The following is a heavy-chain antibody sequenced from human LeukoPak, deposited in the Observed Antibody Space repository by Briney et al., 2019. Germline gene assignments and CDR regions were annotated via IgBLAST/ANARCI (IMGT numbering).Heavy chain of an antibody. V-gene: IGHV4-39*02. D-gene: IGHD3-10*01. Sequence: SETLSLTCTVSGGSITSSSHYWGWIRQPPGKGLEWIGSIYYSGDTYFSPSLKSRVTISVDTSKSQFSLRLSSVTAADTAVYYCAREHYYGSGRGWFDPWGQGTLATVSS. CDR2: IYYSGDT. J-gene: IGHJ5*02. CDR1: GGSITSSSHY. CDR3: AREHYYGSGRGWFDP.